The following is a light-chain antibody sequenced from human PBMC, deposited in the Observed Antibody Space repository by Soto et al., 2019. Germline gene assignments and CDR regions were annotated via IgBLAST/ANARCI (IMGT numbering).Light chain of an antibody. J-gene: IGKJ1*01. CDR2: GAS. V-gene: IGKV3-20*01. CDR3: QQYGSSPWT. Sequence: EIVMTQSPATLSLAPGERVTLSCRASESVSTNLAWYQQKAGQAPRLLIYGASTRATGIPDRFSGSGSGTDFTLTISRLEPEDFAVYYCQQYGSSPWTFGQGTKVDI. CDR1: ESVSTN.